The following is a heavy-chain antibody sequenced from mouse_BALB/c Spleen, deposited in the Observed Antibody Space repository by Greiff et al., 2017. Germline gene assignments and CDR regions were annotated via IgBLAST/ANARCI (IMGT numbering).Heavy chain of an antibody. Sequence: VQLQQPGAGLVRPGASVKLSCKASGYTFTSYWINWVKQRPGQGLEWIGNIYPSDSYTNYNQKFKDKATLTVDKSSSTAYMQLSSPTSEDSAVYYCTRTGSYDGYLYYFDYWGQGTTLTVSS. CDR1: GYTFTSYW. J-gene: IGHJ2*01. CDR2: IYPSDSYT. CDR3: TRTGSYDGYLYYFDY. D-gene: IGHD2-3*01. V-gene: IGHV1-69*02.